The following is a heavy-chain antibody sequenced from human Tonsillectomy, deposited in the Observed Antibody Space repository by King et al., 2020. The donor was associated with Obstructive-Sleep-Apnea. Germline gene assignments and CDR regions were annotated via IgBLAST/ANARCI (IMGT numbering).Heavy chain of an antibody. CDR3: ATPSVEMATIRRADDAFDI. V-gene: IGHV5-51*01. CDR2: IYPGDSDT. Sequence: QLVQSGAEVKKPGESLKISCKGSGYSFTSYWIGWVRQMPGKGLEWMGIIYPGDSDTRYSPSFQGQVTISADKSISTAYLQWSSLKASDTAMYYCATPSVEMATIRRADDAFDIWGQGTMVTVSS. CDR1: GYSFTSYW. D-gene: IGHD5-24*01. J-gene: IGHJ3*02.